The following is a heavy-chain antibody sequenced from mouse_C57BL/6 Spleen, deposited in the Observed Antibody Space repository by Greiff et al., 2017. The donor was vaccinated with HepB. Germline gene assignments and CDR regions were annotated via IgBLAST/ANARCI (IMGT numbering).Heavy chain of an antibody. CDR3: ARGRLTTVVAPYWFDY. CDR2: IYPRSGNT. J-gene: IGHJ2*01. CDR1: GYTFTSYG. V-gene: IGHV1-81*01. Sequence: QVQLKESGAELARPGASVKLSCKASGYTFTSYGISWVKQRTGQGLEWIGEIYPRSGNTYYNEKFKGKATLTADKSSSTAYMELRSLTSEDSAVYFCARGRLTTVVAPYWFDYWGQGTTLTVSS. D-gene: IGHD1-1*01.